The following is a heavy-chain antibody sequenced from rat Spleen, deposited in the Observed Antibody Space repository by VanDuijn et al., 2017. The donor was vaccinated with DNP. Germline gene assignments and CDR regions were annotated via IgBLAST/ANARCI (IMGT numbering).Heavy chain of an antibody. CDR3: ARSPGYYFDY. Sequence: EVQLQESGPGLVKPSQSLSLTCSVTGYSISTSYRWNWIRKFPGNKLEWMGYLNSAGSATYNPSLKSRISITRATAGNQFSLQLRSVTTEDTATYYCARSPGYYFDYWGQGVMVTVSA. V-gene: IGHV3-3*01. J-gene: IGHJ2*01. CDR1: GYSISTSYR. CDR2: LNSAGSA. D-gene: IGHD1-4*01.